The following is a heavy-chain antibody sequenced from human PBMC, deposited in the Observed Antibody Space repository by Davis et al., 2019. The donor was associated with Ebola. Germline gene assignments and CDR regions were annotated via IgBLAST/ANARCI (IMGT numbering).Heavy chain of an antibody. D-gene: IGHD5-24*01. J-gene: IGHJ4*02. CDR3: ARGDAYMPYSFNS. CDR1: GGSFSGYY. V-gene: IGHV4-59*01. Sequence: MPSETLSLTCAVYGGSFSGYYWNWIRQPPGKGLEWIGYTDYSGSTNYRPSLKSRVTISVDTSRNQFSLKLSSVTAADTAVYYCARGDAYMPYSFNSWGRGTLVTVSS. CDR2: TDYSGST.